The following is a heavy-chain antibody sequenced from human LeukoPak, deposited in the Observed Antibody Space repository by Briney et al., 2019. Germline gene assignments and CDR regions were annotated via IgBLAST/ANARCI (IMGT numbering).Heavy chain of an antibody. CDR2: ISYDGSNK. CDR1: GFTFSSYA. CDR3: ARVFYRAFDI. Sequence: GGSLRLSCAASGFTFSSYAMHWVRQAPGKGLEWVAVISYDGSNKYYADSVKGRFTISRDNSKNTLYLQMNSLRAEDTAVYYCARVFYRAFDIWGQGTMATVSS. V-gene: IGHV3-30*04. J-gene: IGHJ3*02. D-gene: IGHD4-11*01.